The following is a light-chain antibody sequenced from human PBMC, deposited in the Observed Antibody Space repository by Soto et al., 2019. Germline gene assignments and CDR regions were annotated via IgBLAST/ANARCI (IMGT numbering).Light chain of an antibody. CDR1: QTISSW. CDR3: QQYYSFPRT. J-gene: IGKJ1*01. V-gene: IGKV1-5*03. Sequence: DIPMTQSPSTLSGSVGDRVTITCRASQTISSWLAWYQQKPGKAPKLLIYKASTLKSGVPSRFSGSGSGTEFTLTISSLQPDDFATYYCQQYYSFPRTFGQGTKVEIK. CDR2: KAS.